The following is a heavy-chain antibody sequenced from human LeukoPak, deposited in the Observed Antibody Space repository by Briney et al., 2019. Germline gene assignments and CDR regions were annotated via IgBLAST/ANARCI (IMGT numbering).Heavy chain of an antibody. D-gene: IGHD5-24*01. V-gene: IGHV1-18*01. Sequence: ASVKVSCKASGYTFTRYGISWVRQAPGQGLEWMGWISPYNGDTNYAQTLQGRVTMTTDTSTSTAYMELRSLRSDDTAVYYCARNVVMATIYTFNIWGQGTMVTVSS. CDR1: GYTFTRYG. J-gene: IGHJ3*02. CDR3: ARNVVMATIYTFNI. CDR2: ISPYNGDT.